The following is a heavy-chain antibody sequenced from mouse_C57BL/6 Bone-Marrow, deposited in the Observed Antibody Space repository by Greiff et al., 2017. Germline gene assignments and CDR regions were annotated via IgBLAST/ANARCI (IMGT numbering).Heavy chain of an antibody. CDR2: IYPGSGST. Sequence: VHLVESGAELARPGASVKLSCKASGYTFTSYGISWVKQRTGQGLEWIGDIYPGSGSTNYNEKFKSKATLTVDTSSSTAYMQLSSLTSEDSAVYYCSGRKYYGSSRPFDYWGQGTTLTVAS. CDR3: SGRKYYGSSRPFDY. CDR1: GYTFTSYG. D-gene: IGHD1-1*01. J-gene: IGHJ2*01. V-gene: IGHV1-55*01.